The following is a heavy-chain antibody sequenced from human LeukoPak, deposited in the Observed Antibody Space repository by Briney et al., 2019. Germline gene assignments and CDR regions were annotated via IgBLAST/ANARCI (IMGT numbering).Heavy chain of an antibody. CDR3: AKDNSSSWYVVYYYYGMDV. CDR2: ISWNSGSI. V-gene: IGHV3-9*01. J-gene: IGHJ6*02. D-gene: IGHD6-13*01. CDR1: GFTFDDYA. Sequence: GGSLRLSCVASGFTFDDYAMHWVRQAPGKGLEWVSGISWNSGSIGYADSVKGRFTISRDNAKNSLYLQMNSLRAEDTALYYCAKDNSSSWYVVYYYYGMDVWGQGTTVTVSS.